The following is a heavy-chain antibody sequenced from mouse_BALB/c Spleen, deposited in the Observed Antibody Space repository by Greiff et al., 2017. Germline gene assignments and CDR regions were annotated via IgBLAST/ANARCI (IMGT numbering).Heavy chain of an antibody. V-gene: IGHV5-4*02. CDR2: ISDGGSYT. J-gene: IGHJ3*01. CDR1: GFTFSDYY. CDR3: ASDPWFAY. Sequence: DVKLVESGGGLVKPGGSLKLSCAASGFTFSDYYMYWVRQTTEKRLEWVATISDGGSYTYYPDSVKGRFTISRDNAKNNLYLQMSSLKSEDTAMFYCASDPWFAYWGQGTLVTVSA.